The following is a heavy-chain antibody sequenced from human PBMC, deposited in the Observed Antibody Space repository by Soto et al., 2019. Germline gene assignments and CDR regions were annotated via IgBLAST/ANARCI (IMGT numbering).Heavy chain of an antibody. CDR2: IYYSGST. CDR1: GGSISSYY. D-gene: IGHD3-10*01. Sequence: SETLSLTCTVSGGSISSYYWSWIRQPPGKGLEWIGYIYYSGSTNYNPSLKSRVTISVDTSKNQFSLKLSSVTAADTAVYYCARDSDAAMVRGGNWFDPWGQGTLVTVSS. V-gene: IGHV4-59*01. CDR3: ARDSDAAMVRGGNWFDP. J-gene: IGHJ5*02.